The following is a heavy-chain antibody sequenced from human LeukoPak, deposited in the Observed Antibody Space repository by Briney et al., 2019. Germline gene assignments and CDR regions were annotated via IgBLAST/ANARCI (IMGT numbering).Heavy chain of an antibody. CDR2: IYYSGST. CDR1: GGSISSYY. J-gene: IGHJ4*02. CDR3: ARGGSTGAFDY. D-gene: IGHD3-10*01. V-gene: IGHV4-59*01. Sequence: PSETLSLTCTVSGGSISSYYWSWIRQPPGKGLEWSGYIYYSGSTNYNPSLKSRVTISVDTSKNQFSLKLSSVTAADTAVYYCARGGSTGAFDYWGQGTLVTVSS.